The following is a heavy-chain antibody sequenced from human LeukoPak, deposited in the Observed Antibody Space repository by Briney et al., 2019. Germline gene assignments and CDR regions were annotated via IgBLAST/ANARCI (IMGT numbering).Heavy chain of an antibody. J-gene: IGHJ4*02. CDR2: ISDSGGST. Sequence: GGSLRLSCAASGFTFSSYAMSWVRQAPGKGLECVSAISDSGGSTYYANSVKGRFTISRDNSKNTLYLQMNSLRAEDTAVYYCAKVPYYDFWSGYNRYFDYWGQGTLVTVSS. D-gene: IGHD3-3*01. CDR1: GFTFSSYA. V-gene: IGHV3-23*01. CDR3: AKVPYYDFWSGYNRYFDY.